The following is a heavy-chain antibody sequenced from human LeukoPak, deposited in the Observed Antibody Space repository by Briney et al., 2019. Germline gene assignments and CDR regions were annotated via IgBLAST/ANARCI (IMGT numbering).Heavy chain of an antibody. J-gene: IGHJ3*02. CDR3: TRDQGGNDAFDI. CDR1: GFTFGDYA. Sequence: GGSLRLSCTASGFTFGDYAMSWVRQAPGKGLEWVGFIRSKAYGGTTEYAASVKGRFTISRDDSKSIAYLQMNSLKTEDTAVYYCTRDQGGNDAFDIWGQGTMVTVSS. V-gene: IGHV3-49*04. CDR2: IRSKAYGGTT. D-gene: IGHD1-1*01.